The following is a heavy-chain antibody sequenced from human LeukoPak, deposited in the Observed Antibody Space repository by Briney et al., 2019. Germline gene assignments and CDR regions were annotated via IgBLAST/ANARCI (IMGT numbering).Heavy chain of an antibody. CDR1: GGSFSRYY. Sequence: SETLSLTCAIYGGSFSRYYWSWIRQPPGKGLEWIGEINHSGSTNYNPSLKSRVTISVDMSRNQFSLKLSSVTAADTAMYYCARGGRTQQPGYFNYWGQGTLVTVSS. D-gene: IGHD6-13*01. V-gene: IGHV4-34*01. J-gene: IGHJ4*02. CDR2: INHSGST. CDR3: ARGGRTQQPGYFNY.